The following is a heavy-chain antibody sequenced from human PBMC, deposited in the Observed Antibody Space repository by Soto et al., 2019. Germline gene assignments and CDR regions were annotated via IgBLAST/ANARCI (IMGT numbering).Heavy chain of an antibody. Sequence: QVQLVESGGGVVQPGRSLRLSCAASGFTFSSYGMHWVRQAPGKGLEWVAVIWYDGSNKYYADSVKGRFTISRDNSKNRMYLQMNSLRAEDAAVYYCAGEVAGIRGNWFDLWGQGTLVTVSS. D-gene: IGHD6-19*01. J-gene: IGHJ5*02. CDR1: GFTFSSYG. CDR3: AGEVAGIRGNWFDL. V-gene: IGHV3-33*01. CDR2: IWYDGSNK.